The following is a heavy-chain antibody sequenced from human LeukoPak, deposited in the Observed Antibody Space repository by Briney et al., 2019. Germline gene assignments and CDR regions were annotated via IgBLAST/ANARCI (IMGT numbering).Heavy chain of an antibody. J-gene: IGHJ5*02. CDR2: ISSTSSYI. D-gene: IGHD3-10*01. CDR1: GFTFSGYS. CDR3: AKTHYYGSGSYIGNWFDH. V-gene: IGHV3-21*04. Sequence: GGSLRLSCAASGFTFSGYSMTWVRQAPGKGLEWVSSISSTSSYIYYADSLKGRFTISRDNTKNSLSLQMTSLRAEDTAVYYCAKTHYYGSGSYIGNWFDHWGQGTLVTVSS.